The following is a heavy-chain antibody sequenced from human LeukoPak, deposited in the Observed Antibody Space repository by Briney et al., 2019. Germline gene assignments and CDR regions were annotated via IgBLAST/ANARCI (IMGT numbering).Heavy chain of an antibody. Sequence: GSLRLSCAASGFTFSSYGMHWVRQAPGKGLEWVTFIDYNGRNKFYADSVKGRFTISRDNSKSTLYLQMNSLRTEDTAVYYCAREGVDAFDVWGQGTMVTVSS. J-gene: IGHJ3*01. CDR1: GFTFSSYG. CDR3: AREGVDAFDV. V-gene: IGHV3-30*02. CDR2: IDYNGRNK.